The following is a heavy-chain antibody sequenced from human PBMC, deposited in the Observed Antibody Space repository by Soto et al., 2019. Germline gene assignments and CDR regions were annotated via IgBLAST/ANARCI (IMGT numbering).Heavy chain of an antibody. CDR3: ARHQGYCSSTSCPKPYYYYYYGMDV. CDR1: GYSFTIYW. D-gene: IGHD2-2*01. J-gene: IGHJ6*02. CDR2: IYPGDSDT. Sequence: GESLKISCKGSGYSFTIYWIGWVRQMPGKGLEWMGIIYPGDSDTRYSPSFQGQVTISADKSISTAYLQWSSLKASDTAMYYCARHQGYCSSTSCPKPYYYYYYGMDVWGQGTTVTVSS. V-gene: IGHV5-51*01.